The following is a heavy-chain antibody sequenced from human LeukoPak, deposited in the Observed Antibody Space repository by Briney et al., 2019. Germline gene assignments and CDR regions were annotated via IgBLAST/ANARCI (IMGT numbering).Heavy chain of an antibody. D-gene: IGHD3-22*01. Sequence: GRSLRLSCAASGFTFSSYGMHWVRQAPGKGLEWVAVISYDGSNKYYADSVKGRFTISGDNSKNTLYLQMNSLRAEDTAVYYCARDNYYDSSGYYQDWGQGTLVTVSS. V-gene: IGHV3-30*03. J-gene: IGHJ4*02. CDR1: GFTFSSYG. CDR3: ARDNYYDSSGYYQD. CDR2: ISYDGSNK.